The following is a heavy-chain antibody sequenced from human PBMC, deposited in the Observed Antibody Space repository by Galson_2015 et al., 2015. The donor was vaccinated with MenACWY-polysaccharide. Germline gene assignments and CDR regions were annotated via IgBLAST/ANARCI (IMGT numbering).Heavy chain of an antibody. D-gene: IGHD6-19*01. CDR2: INYSGST. J-gene: IGHJ2*01. V-gene: IGHV4-59*01. CDR1: GGSISSYY. CDR3: ARAIAVAGQRRDFDL. Sequence: ETLSLACTVSGGSISSYYWHWIRQPPGKGLEWVGYINYSGSTNHNPSLKSRVTMSVDTSKNQFSLNLTSVTDADTAVYYCARAIAVAGQRRDFDLWGRGTLVTVSS.